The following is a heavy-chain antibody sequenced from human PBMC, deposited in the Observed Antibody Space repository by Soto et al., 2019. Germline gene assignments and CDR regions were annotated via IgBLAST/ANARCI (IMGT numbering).Heavy chain of an antibody. Sequence: ASVKVSCKASGYTFTSYGISWVRQAPGQGLEWMGWISAYNGNTNYAQKLQGRVTMTTDTSTSTAYMELRSLRSDDTAVYYCARPGGHYYDSSGYQYAFDIWGQGTMVTVSS. CDR2: ISAYNGNT. J-gene: IGHJ3*02. CDR1: GYTFTSYG. CDR3: ARPGGHYYDSSGYQYAFDI. D-gene: IGHD3-22*01. V-gene: IGHV1-18*01.